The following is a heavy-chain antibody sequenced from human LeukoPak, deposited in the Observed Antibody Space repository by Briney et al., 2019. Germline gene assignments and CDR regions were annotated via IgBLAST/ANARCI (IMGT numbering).Heavy chain of an antibody. CDR2: FYYSGST. D-gene: IGHD2/OR15-2a*01. V-gene: IGHV4-39*07. Sequence: SETLSLTCSVSGGSITSSTYYWGWIRQPPGKGLEWIGSFYYSGSTYSNPSLKSRVTISADTSKNQFSLKLSSVTAADTALYYCARREASMGGIEYWGQGTLVTVSS. J-gene: IGHJ4*02. CDR1: GGSITSSTYY. CDR3: ARREASMGGIEY.